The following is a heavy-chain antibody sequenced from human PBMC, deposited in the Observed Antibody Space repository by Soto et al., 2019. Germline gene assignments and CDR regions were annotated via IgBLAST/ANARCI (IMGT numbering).Heavy chain of an antibody. CDR3: ARDEFCSSTSCYARYYYYYYMDV. D-gene: IGHD2-2*01. V-gene: IGHV1-18*01. J-gene: IGHJ6*03. Sequence: ASVKVSCKASGYTFTSYGISWVRQAPGQGLEWMGWISAYNGSTNYAQKLQGRVTMTTDTSTSTAYMELRSLRSDDTAVYYCARDEFCSSTSCYARYYYYYYMDVWGKGTTVTVSS. CDR2: ISAYNGST. CDR1: GYTFTSYG.